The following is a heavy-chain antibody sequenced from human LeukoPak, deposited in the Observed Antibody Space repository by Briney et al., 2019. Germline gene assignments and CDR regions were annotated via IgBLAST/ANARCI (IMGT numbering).Heavy chain of an antibody. V-gene: IGHV5-51*01. CDR3: ARHQGFGELLSGFDY. CDR1: GYSFTSYW. J-gene: IGHJ4*02. CDR2: IYPGDSDT. D-gene: IGHD3-10*01. Sequence: GASLKISCKGSGYSFTSYWIGWVRQMPGKGLEWMGIIYPGDSDTRYSPSFQGQVTISADKFISTAYLQWSSLKASDTAMYYCARHQGFGELLSGFDYWGQGTLVTVSS.